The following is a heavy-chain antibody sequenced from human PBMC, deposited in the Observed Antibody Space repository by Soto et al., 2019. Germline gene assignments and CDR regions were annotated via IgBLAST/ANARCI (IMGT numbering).Heavy chain of an antibody. D-gene: IGHD2-15*01. V-gene: IGHV4-59*11. J-gene: IGHJ6*02. CDR3: ARDPDGGCSGGVYFYYGLDV. CDR1: GGSISSHY. Sequence: SETLSLTCTVSGGSISSHYWNWIRQPPGKGLEWIGCISYNGNSYSIPSLRSRGTVSMDRSKNQVALKLTSVTAADTAIYYCARDPDGGCSGGVYFYYGLDVWGQGTTVTVS. CDR2: ISYNGNS.